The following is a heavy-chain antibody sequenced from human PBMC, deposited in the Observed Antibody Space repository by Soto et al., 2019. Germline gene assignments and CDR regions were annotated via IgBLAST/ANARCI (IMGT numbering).Heavy chain of an antibody. CDR2: TYYRSKWYN. Sequence: SQTLSLTCAISGDSVSSNSAAWNWIRQSPSRGLEWLGRTYYRSKWYNDYAVSVKSRITINPDTSKNQFSLQLNSVTPEDTAVYYCARDREYYGSGSYYNYFDYWGQGTLVTVSS. CDR1: GDSVSSNSAA. V-gene: IGHV6-1*01. J-gene: IGHJ4*02. D-gene: IGHD3-10*01. CDR3: ARDREYYGSGSYYNYFDY.